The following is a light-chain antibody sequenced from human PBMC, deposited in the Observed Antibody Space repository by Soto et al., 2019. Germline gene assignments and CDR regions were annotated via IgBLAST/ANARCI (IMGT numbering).Light chain of an antibody. Sequence: QSVLTQSSSASASLGSSVKLTCTLSSGHSSYIIAWHQQQPGKAPRYLMKLEGSGSYNKGSGVPDRFSGSSSGADRYLTISNRQSEDEADYYCETWDSNTFVVFGGGTQLTVL. V-gene: IGLV4-60*03. CDR3: ETWDSNTFVV. CDR2: LEGSGSY. CDR1: SGHSSYI. J-gene: IGLJ2*01.